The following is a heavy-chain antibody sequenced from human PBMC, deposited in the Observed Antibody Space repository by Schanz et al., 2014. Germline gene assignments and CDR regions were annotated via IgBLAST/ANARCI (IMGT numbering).Heavy chain of an antibody. CDR1: GFTFSTYA. CDR2: ISNDGSIK. CDR3: ASPSGYSDYGTYFDF. J-gene: IGHJ4*02. V-gene: IGHV3-30-3*01. Sequence: QVQLVESGGGVVQPGRSLRLSCAAYGFTFSTYAMSWVRQAPGKGLEWVALISNDGSIKYYADSVEGRFTISRDNSRNTLYLQMNSLRTEDTAVYYCASPSGYSDYGTYFDFWGQGTLVTVSS. D-gene: IGHD5-12*01.